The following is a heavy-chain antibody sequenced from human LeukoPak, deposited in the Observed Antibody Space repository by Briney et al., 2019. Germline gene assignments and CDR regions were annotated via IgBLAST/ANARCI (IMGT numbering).Heavy chain of an antibody. V-gene: IGHV4-34*01. D-gene: IGHD2-2*01. J-gene: IGHJ4*02. Sequence: SETLSLTCAVYGGSFSGYYWSWIRQPPGKGLEWIGEINHSGRTNYNPSLKSRVTISVDTSKNQFSLKLSSVTAADTAVYYCARGRKDIVVVPAAIFNYWGQGTLVTVSS. CDR3: ARGRKDIVVVPAAIFNY. CDR1: GGSFSGYY. CDR2: INHSGRT.